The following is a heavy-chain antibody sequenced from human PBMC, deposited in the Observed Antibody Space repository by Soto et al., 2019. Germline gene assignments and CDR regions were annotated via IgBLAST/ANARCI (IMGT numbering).Heavy chain of an antibody. V-gene: IGHV1-69*12. D-gene: IGHD1-26*01. CDR3: AIPQSGNFYFDS. J-gene: IGHJ4*02. Sequence: QVQLVQTGAEVKMPGSSVKVSCKASGGTFTTYAITWVRQAPGQGPEWMGGIIPLFGKATYAQKFQGRVTITAEGSTTTAYMELTSLRFEDSAVYFCAIPQSGNFYFDSWGQGTLVTVSS. CDR1: GGTFTTYA. CDR2: IIPLFGKA.